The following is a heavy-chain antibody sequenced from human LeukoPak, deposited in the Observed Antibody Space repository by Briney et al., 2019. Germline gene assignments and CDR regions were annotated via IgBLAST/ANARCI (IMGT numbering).Heavy chain of an antibody. V-gene: IGHV4-61*02. CDR2: IYASGST. Sequence: PSETLSLTCTVSGGSISSGSYCWSWIRQPAGKGLEWIGRIYASGSTNYNPSLKSRVTISVDTSKNQFSLKLSSVTAADTAMYYCARISLTGYAPISGYFDFWGRGTLLTVSS. D-gene: IGHD3-9*01. CDR1: GGSISSGSYC. CDR3: ARISLTGYAPISGYFDF. J-gene: IGHJ4*02.